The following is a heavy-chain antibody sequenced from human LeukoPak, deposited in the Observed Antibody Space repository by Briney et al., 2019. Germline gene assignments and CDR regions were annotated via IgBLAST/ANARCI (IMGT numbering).Heavy chain of an antibody. D-gene: IGHD1-26*01. J-gene: IGHJ4*02. Sequence: GGSLRLSCAASGFTFSSYGMHWVRQAPGKGLEWVAVISYDGSNKYYADSVKGRFTISRDNSKNTLYLQMNSLRAEDTAVYYCANRPRRAVGAPFDYWGQGTLVTVSS. CDR3: ANRPRRAVGAPFDY. CDR1: GFTFSSYG. V-gene: IGHV3-30*18. CDR2: ISYDGSNK.